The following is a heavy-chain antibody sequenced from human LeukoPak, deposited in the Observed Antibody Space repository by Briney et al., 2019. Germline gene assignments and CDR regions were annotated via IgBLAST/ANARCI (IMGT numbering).Heavy chain of an antibody. CDR2: INSDGSST. CDR1: GFTFSSYW. V-gene: IGHV3-74*01. CDR3: ARKAGGSYYMDV. D-gene: IGHD1-26*01. Sequence: GGSLRLSCAASGFTFSSYWMHWVRQAPGKGLVWVSRINSDGSSTSYADSVKGRFTISRDNAKNTLYLQMNSLRAEDTAVYYYARKAGGSYYMDVWGKGTTVTVSS. J-gene: IGHJ6*03.